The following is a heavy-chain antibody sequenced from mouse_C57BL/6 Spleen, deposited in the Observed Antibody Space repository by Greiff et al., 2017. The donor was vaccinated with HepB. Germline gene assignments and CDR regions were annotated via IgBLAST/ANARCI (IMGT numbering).Heavy chain of an antibody. V-gene: IGHV5-6*01. J-gene: IGHJ2*01. D-gene: IGHD1-1*01. CDR1: GFTFSSYG. CDR3: ARQHSQYYGGSYVKDFDY. CDR2: ISSGGSYT. Sequence: DVQLVESGGDLVKPGGSLKLSCAASGFTFSSYGMSWVRQTPDKRLEWVATISSGGSYTYYPDSVKGRFTISRDNSKNTLYLQMSNLKSEDTAMYYCARQHSQYYGGSYVKDFDYWGQGTTLTVSS.